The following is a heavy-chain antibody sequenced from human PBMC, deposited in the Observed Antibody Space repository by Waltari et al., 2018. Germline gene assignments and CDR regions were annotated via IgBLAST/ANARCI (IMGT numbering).Heavy chain of an antibody. CDR3: GRASSTRLYYYDY. CDR2: VGADNGNT. V-gene: IGHV1-18*01. D-gene: IGHD2-8*01. J-gene: IGHJ4*02. CDR1: GYTFTSYG. Sequence: QVQLVQSGAEVKKPGASVKVSCKASGYTFTSYGISWVRQAPGQGLEWMVWVGADNGNTNYAQKLQGRGTMTTDTSTSTAYMELRSLRSDDTAVYYCGRASSTRLYYYDYWGQGTLVTVSS.